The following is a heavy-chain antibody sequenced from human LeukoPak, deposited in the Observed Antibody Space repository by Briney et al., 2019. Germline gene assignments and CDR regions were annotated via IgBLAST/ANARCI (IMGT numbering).Heavy chain of an antibody. Sequence: SETLSLTCTVSGGSISSGGYYWSWIRQPPGKGLGWIGYIYHSGSTYYNPSLKSRVTISVDRSKNQFSLKLSSVTAADTAVYYCARVKANYYDSSGYYSGFDYWGQGTLVTVSS. D-gene: IGHD3-22*01. CDR1: GGSISSGGYY. CDR2: IYHSGST. CDR3: ARVKANYYDSSGYYSGFDY. J-gene: IGHJ4*02. V-gene: IGHV4-30-2*01.